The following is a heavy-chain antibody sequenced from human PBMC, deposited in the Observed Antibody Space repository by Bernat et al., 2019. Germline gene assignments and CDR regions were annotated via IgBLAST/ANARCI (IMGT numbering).Heavy chain of an antibody. D-gene: IGHD4-11*01. CDR2: IYSGGRT. J-gene: IGHJ3*02. CDR3: ARDSSPTTVTTFGDAFDI. CDR1: GFTVSSNF. Sequence: EVQLVETGRGLIQPGGSLRLSCAASGFTVSSNFMSWVRQAPGKGLEWVSVIYSGGRTYYADSVKGRFTISRDNSKNKLYLQMNSLRAEDTAVYYCARDSSPTTVTTFGDAFDIWGQGTMVTVSS. V-gene: IGHV3-53*02.